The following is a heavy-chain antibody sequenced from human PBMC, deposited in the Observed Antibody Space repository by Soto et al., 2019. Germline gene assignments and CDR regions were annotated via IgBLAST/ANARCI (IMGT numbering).Heavy chain of an antibody. CDR3: AKDPFIVVVPANPPNYFDY. V-gene: IGHV3-30*18. CDR2: ISYDGSNK. J-gene: IGHJ4*02. CDR1: GFTFSSYG. Sequence: PGGSLRLSCAASGFTFSSYGMHWVRQVPGRGLEWVAVISYDGSNKYYADSVKGRFTISRDNSKNTLYLQMNSLRAEDTAVYYCAKDPFIVVVPANPPNYFDYWGQGTLVTVSS. D-gene: IGHD2-2*01.